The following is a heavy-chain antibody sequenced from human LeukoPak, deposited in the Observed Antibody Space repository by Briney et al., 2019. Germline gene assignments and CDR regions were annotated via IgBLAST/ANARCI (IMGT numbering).Heavy chain of an antibody. CDR3: ARGQGTVTTH. D-gene: IGHD4-11*01. Sequence: SQTLSLTCAVSGGSFSGYYWTWIRQPPGKGLEWIGEINHSGSANYNPSLMSRVTISLDTSKNHFSLNLSSVTAADTAVYYCARGQGTVTTHWGQGTLVTVSS. CDR2: INHSGSA. V-gene: IGHV4-34*01. J-gene: IGHJ4*02. CDR1: GGSFSGYY.